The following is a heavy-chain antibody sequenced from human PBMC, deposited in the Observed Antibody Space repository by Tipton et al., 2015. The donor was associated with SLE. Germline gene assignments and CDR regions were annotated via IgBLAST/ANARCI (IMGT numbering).Heavy chain of an antibody. CDR2: IYYSGST. CDR1: GGSISSSSYY. D-gene: IGHD1-1*01. J-gene: IGHJ6*02. V-gene: IGHV4-39*01. CDR3: ARAPHDSIHYGMDV. Sequence: TLSLTCTVSGGSISSSSYYWGWIRQPPGKGLEWIGSIYYSGSTYYNPSLKSRVTISVDTSKNQFSLKLSSVTAADTAVYYCARAPHDSIHYGMDVWGQGTTVTVSS.